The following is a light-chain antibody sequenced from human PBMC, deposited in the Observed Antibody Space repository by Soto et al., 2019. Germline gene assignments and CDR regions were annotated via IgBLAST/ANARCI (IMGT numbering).Light chain of an antibody. CDR1: QSIGSI. Sequence: EVVMTQSPATLSVSPGERATLSCRASQSIGSILAWYQQKPGQAPRLLIYVASTRATGIPARFSGSGSGTDFSLTIGSLQSEDLAVYYCQQYNNWPITFGQGTRLEIK. CDR2: VAS. J-gene: IGKJ5*01. CDR3: QQYNNWPIT. V-gene: IGKV3-15*01.